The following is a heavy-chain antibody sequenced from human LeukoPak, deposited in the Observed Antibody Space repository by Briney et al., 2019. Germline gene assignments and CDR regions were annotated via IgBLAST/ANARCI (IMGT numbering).Heavy chain of an antibody. CDR2: ISYDGSNK. J-gene: IGHJ3*02. D-gene: IGHD3-3*01. CDR3: ARAHDETNDFWSGYSRGDAFDI. Sequence: GGSLRLSCAASGFTFSSYAMHWVRQAPGKGLEWVSVISYDGSNKYYADSVKGRFTISRDNSKNTLYLQMNSLRAEDTAVYYCARAHDETNDFWSGYSRGDAFDIWGQGTMVTVSS. CDR1: GFTFSSYA. V-gene: IGHV3-30-3*01.